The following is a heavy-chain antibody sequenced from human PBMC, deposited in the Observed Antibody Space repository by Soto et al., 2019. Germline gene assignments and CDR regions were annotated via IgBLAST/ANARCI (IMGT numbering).Heavy chain of an antibody. D-gene: IGHD3-16*01. V-gene: IGHV4-59*01. CDR1: GGSISPYY. Sequence: SETLSLTCTVSGGSISPYYWSWIRQPPGKGLEWVGYIYYGGSTSYNPSLKSRVTISVDTSKNQFSLKLSSVTAADTAVYYCARAWGEAFDFWGQGTLVTVSS. CDR3: ARAWGEAFDF. J-gene: IGHJ4*02. CDR2: IYYGGST.